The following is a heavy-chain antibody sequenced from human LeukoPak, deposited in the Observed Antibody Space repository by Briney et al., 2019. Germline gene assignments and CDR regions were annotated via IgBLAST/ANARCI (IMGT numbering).Heavy chain of an antibody. J-gene: IGHJ4*02. V-gene: IGHV3-11*04. CDR3: ARDSYCSGGDCYIDY. Sequence: PGGSLRLSCAASGFTFSYYHMTWIHQAPGKGLDWVSSISTSGTTTYYADSVKGRYTISRDNAQNSLYLQMNSLRAEDTAVYYCARDSYCSGGDCYIDYWGQGTLVTVSS. D-gene: IGHD2-15*01. CDR2: ISTSGTTT. CDR1: GFTFSYYH.